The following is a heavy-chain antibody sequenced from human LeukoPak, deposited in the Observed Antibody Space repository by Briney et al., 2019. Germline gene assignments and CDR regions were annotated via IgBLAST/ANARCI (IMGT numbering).Heavy chain of an antibody. CDR3: ARGRKGYYGSGGYYE. CDR2: INHSGST. J-gene: IGHJ4*02. CDR1: GGSFSGYY. Sequence: SETLSLTCAVYGGSFSGYYWSWIRQPPGKGLEWIGEINHSGSTNYNPSLKSRVTISVDTSKNQFSLKLSSVTAADTAVYYCARGRKGYYGSGGYYEWGQGTLVTVSS. D-gene: IGHD3-10*01. V-gene: IGHV4-34*01.